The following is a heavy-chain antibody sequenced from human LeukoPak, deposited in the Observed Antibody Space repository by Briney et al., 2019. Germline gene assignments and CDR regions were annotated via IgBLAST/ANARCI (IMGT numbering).Heavy chain of an antibody. Sequence: SQTLSLTCAISGDSVSSNSAAWNWLRQSPSRGLEWLGRTYYRSKWYNDYAVSVKSRITINPDTSKNQFSLQLNSVTPEDTAVYYCAREYSSGWYNSIAFDYWGQGTLVTVSS. CDR1: GDSVSSNSAA. CDR2: TYYRSKWYN. CDR3: AREYSSGWYNSIAFDY. D-gene: IGHD6-19*01. J-gene: IGHJ4*02. V-gene: IGHV6-1*01.